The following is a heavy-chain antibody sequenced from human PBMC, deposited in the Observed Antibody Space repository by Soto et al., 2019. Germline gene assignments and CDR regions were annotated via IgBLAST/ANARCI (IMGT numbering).Heavy chain of an antibody. CDR1: GYTFTSYG. Sequence: GASVKVSCKASGYTFTSYGISWVRQAPGQGLEWMGWISAYNGNTNYAQKLQGRVTMTTDTSTSTAYMELRSLRSDDTAVYYCARVPAWYSSSWYVWFDPSGQGTLVTVSS. CDR3: ARVPAWYSSSWYVWFDP. V-gene: IGHV1-18*01. J-gene: IGHJ5*02. D-gene: IGHD6-13*01. CDR2: ISAYNGNT.